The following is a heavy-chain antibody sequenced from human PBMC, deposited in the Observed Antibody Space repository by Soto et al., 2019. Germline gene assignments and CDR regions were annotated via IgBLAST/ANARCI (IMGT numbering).Heavy chain of an antibody. CDR1: GYSFTDYH. CDR3: ARGDSTDCSNGVCSFFYNHDMDV. CDR2: VNPKSGGT. J-gene: IGHJ6*02. V-gene: IGHV1-2*04. D-gene: IGHD2-8*01. Sequence: ASVKVSCRTSGYSFTDYHIHWVRQAPGQGLEWLGRVNPKSGGTSTAQKFQGWVTMTTDTSISTASMELTRLTSDDTAIYYCARGDSTDCSNGVCSFFYNHDMDVWGQGTTVTVSS.